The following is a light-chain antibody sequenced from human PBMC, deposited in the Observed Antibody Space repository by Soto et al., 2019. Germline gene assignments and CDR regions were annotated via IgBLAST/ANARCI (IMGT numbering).Light chain of an antibody. J-gene: IGLJ1*01. CDR2: DVT. CDR3: SSYAGSGTYV. V-gene: IGLV2-14*01. CDR1: SSDVGGYNY. Sequence: QSALTQPASVSGSPGQSITISCTGTSSDVGGYNYVSCYQQHPGKAPKLLIYDVTNRPSGVSNRFSGSKSGNTASLTISGLQDEDEAAYYCSSYAGSGTYVFGTGTKLTVL.